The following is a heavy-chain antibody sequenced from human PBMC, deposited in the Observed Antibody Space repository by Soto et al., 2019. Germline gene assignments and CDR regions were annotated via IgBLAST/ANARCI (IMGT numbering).Heavy chain of an antibody. D-gene: IGHD4-17*01. CDR1: GFTFSSYA. V-gene: IGHV3-33*08. J-gene: IGHJ4*02. Sequence: HPGGSLRLSCAASGFTFSSYAMSWVRQAPGKGLEWVALIWDDGSNTYYADSVKGRFTISRDNSKNTLYLQMNSLRAEDTAVYYCARSPIHTVNHGDYWGQGSLVTVSS. CDR3: ARSPIHTVNHGDY. CDR2: IWDDGSNT.